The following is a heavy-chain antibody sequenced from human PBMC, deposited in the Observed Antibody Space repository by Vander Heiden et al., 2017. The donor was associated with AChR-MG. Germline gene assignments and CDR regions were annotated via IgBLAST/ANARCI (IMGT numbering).Heavy chain of an antibody. CDR3: ANTGGNY. CDR1: GYTTTELS. J-gene: IGHJ4*02. CDR2: FDPEERET. Sequence: QVQLVQSGAEVKKPGASVKVSCKVSGYTTTELSMHWVRQAPGKGLEWMGGFDPEERETINEKRFQGRVTRTEKTSKDTAYMELGSLRSGDTAVYYCANTGGNYGGQGTLFTVS. V-gene: IGHV1-24*01. D-gene: IGHD3-16*01.